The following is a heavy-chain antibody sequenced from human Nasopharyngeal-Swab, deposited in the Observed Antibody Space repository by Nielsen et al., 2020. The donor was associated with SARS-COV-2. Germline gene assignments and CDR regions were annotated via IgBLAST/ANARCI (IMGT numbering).Heavy chain of an antibody. V-gene: IGHV4-39*07. CDR1: GVSITSQY. J-gene: IGHJ3*02. CDR2: IYYSGST. CDR3: ARPSGFVEWLVDDAFDI. Sequence: SETLSLTCTVSGVSITSQYWSWIRQPPGKGLEWIGIIYYSGSTYYNPSLKSRVTISVDTSKNQFSLKLSSVTAADTAVYYCARPSGFVEWLVDDAFDIWGQGTMVTVSS. D-gene: IGHD6-19*01.